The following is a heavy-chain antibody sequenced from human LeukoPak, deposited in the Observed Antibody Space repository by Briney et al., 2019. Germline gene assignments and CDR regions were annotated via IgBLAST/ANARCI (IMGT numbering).Heavy chain of an antibody. Sequence: PRGSLRLSCAASGFTFDEYGMSWVRQAPGKGLEWVSGINWNGGSTGYADSVKGRFTISRDNAKNSLYLQMNSLRAEDTAVYYCARVLAVSVAGTGALDYWGQGTLVTVSS. D-gene: IGHD6-19*01. CDR2: INWNGGST. V-gene: IGHV3-20*04. CDR3: ARVLAVSVAGTGALDY. CDR1: GFTFDEYG. J-gene: IGHJ4*02.